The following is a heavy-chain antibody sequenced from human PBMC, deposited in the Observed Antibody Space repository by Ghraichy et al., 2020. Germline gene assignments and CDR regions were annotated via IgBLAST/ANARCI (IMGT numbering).Heavy chain of an antibody. CDR3: AIRRPVYGMDV. CDR1: GGSFSGYY. D-gene: IGHD3-16*01. Sequence: SETLSLTCAVYGGSFSGYYWSWIRQPPGKGLEWIGEINHSGITYYNPSLKSRVTISEDTSKNQFSLKLSSVTAADTAVYYCAIRRPVYGMDVWGQGTTVTVSS. J-gene: IGHJ6*02. V-gene: IGHV4-34*01. CDR2: INHSGIT.